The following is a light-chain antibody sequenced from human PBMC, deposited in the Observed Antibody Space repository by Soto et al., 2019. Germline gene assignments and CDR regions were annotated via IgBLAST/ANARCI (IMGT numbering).Light chain of an antibody. CDR2: DAS. CDR3: QQYNSYSRWT. CDR1: QIISTG. V-gene: IGKV1-5*01. Sequence: IKMPQSPSTLSALVGDRVPITCRASQIISTGLAWYQQKPGKAPKLLIYDASSLESGVPSRFSGSGSGTEFTLTISSLQPDDFATYYCQQYNSYSRWTFGQGTKVEIK. J-gene: IGKJ1*01.